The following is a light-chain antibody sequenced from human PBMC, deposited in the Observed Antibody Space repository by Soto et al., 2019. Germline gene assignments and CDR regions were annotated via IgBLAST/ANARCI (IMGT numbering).Light chain of an antibody. CDR3: QQRSNWPPIT. J-gene: IGKJ5*01. Sequence: EIVLTQSPGTLSLSPGERATLSCRAIQKISSRYLAWYLQKPGQAPRFLIYDASNRATGIPARFSGSGSGTDFTLTISSLEPEDFAVYYCQQRSNWPPITFGQGTRLEIK. CDR1: QKISSRY. CDR2: DAS. V-gene: IGKV3-11*01.